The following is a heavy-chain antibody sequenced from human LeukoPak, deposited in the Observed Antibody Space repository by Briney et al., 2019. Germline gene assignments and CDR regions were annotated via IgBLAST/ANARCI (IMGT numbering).Heavy chain of an antibody. Sequence: GGSLRLSCAASGFTFSSYWMSWVRQAPGKGLEWVADIKQDGSEKYYVDSVKGRFTISRGNAKNSLYLQMNSLRAEDTAVYYCARDRYENWFDPWGQGTLVTVSS. CDR2: IKQDGSEK. D-gene: IGHD3-3*01. V-gene: IGHV3-7*01. J-gene: IGHJ5*02. CDR3: ARDRYENWFDP. CDR1: GFTFSSYW.